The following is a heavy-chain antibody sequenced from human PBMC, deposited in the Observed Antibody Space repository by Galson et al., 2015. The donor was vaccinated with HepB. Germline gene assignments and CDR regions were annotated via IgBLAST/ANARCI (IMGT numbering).Heavy chain of an antibody. Sequence: SLRLSCAASGFTFSRYAMSWVRQAPGKGLEWVSGISGSGGSTYYADSVKGRFTIFRDNSKNTLYLQMNSLRAQDTAVYYCAKVDGVLGELLNYYFDYWGQGTLVTVSS. J-gene: IGHJ4*02. V-gene: IGHV3-23*01. D-gene: IGHD3-10*01. CDR2: ISGSGGST. CDR3: AKVDGVLGELLNYYFDY. CDR1: GFTFSRYA.